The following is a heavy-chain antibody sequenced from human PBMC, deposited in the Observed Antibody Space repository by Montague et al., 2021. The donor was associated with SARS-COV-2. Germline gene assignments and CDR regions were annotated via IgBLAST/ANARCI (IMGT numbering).Heavy chain of an antibody. J-gene: IGHJ3*02. CDR2: IKKDGSET. D-gene: IGHD2-2*01. Sequence: SLRLSCAASGFTFSNYWMRWVRQAPGKGLEWVADIKKDGSETHYVDSVKGRFTISRDNSKNSLYLQMDSLRAEDTAVYYCARRAMPGHYDLFAFDIWGQGTKVTVAS. CDR3: ARRAMPGHYDLFAFDI. V-gene: IGHV3-7*01. CDR1: GFTFSNYW.